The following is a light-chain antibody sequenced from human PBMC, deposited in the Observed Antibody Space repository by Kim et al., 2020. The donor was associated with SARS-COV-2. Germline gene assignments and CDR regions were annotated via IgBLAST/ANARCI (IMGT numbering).Light chain of an antibody. Sequence: LSPGERATRSCRASQSVSSRYLAWYQQKPGQAPRLFIYGTSSRATGITDRFSGSGSGTDFTLTINRLEPEDFAVYYCQQYGNLITFGQGTRLEIK. CDR1: QSVSSRY. J-gene: IGKJ5*01. V-gene: IGKV3-20*01. CDR2: GTS. CDR3: QQYGNLIT.